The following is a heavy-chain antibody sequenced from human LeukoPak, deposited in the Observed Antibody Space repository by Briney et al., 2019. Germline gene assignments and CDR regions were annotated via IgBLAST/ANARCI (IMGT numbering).Heavy chain of an antibody. D-gene: IGHD3-10*01. CDR1: GGSISSGDYY. CDR3: ASAGQWYYYGSGPTDNWFDP. V-gene: IGHV4-30-4*01. CDR2: IYYSGST. Sequence: PSETLSLTCTLSGGSISSGDYYWSWIRQPPGKGLEWIGYIYYSGSTYYNPSLKSRVTISVDTSKNQFSLKLRSVTAADTAVYYCASAGQWYYYGSGPTDNWFDPWGQGTLVTVSS. J-gene: IGHJ5*02.